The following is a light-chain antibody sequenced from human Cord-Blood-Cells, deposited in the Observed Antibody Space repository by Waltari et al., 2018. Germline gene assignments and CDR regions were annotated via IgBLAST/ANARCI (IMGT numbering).Light chain of an antibody. CDR3: QQYGSSPWT. V-gene: IGKV3-20*01. CDR2: GAS. Sequence: EIVLTLSPGTLSLSPGERATLSCRASQSVSSSYLAWYQKKTGQAPRLLIYGASSRATGIPDRFSGSGSGTDFTLTISRLEPEDFAVYYCQQYGSSPWTFGQGTKVEIK. J-gene: IGKJ1*01. CDR1: QSVSSSY.